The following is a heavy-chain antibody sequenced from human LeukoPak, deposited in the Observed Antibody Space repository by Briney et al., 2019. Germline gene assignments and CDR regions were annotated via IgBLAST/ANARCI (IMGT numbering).Heavy chain of an antibody. CDR2: INHSGST. CDR1: GGSFSGVY. J-gene: IGHJ4*02. Sequence: PSETLSLTCAVYGGSFSGVYWSWIRQPPGKGLEWIGEINHSGSTNYNPSLKSRVTISVDTSKNQFSLKLSSVTAADTAVYYCESPGGAIDYWGQGTLVTVSS. D-gene: IGHD3-16*01. CDR3: ESPGGAIDY. V-gene: IGHV4-34*01.